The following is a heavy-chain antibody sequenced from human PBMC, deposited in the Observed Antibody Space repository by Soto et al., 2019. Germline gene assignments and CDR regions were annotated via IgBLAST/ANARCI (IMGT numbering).Heavy chain of an antibody. D-gene: IGHD6-6*01. CDR1: GDSISSDGYH. CDR2: IYNGGRT. Sequence: PSETLSLTCTVSGDSISSDGYHWSWIRQSPGKGLEWIGYIYNGGRTFYRPSLESRINMSLDATKNSYSLRLTSVTAADTAVYYCARRGGSSSGYYYYAMDVWGQGTTVTVSS. V-gene: IGHV4-30-4*01. J-gene: IGHJ6*02. CDR3: ARRGGSSSGYYYYAMDV.